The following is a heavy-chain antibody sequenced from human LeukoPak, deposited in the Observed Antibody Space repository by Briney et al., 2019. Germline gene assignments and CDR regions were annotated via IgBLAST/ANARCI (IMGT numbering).Heavy chain of an antibody. J-gene: IGHJ3*01. CDR1: GFTVSSNY. D-gene: IGHD3-16*01. V-gene: IGHV3-11*04. Sequence: GGSLRLSCAASGFTVSSNYMSWVRQAPGKGLEWVAYINGGGRTIFYGDSVKGRFTISRDNAKNSLYLQMNSLRAEDTAVYYCAREPVEGVNDAFDVWGPGTMVTVSS. CDR2: INGGGRTI. CDR3: AREPVEGVNDAFDV.